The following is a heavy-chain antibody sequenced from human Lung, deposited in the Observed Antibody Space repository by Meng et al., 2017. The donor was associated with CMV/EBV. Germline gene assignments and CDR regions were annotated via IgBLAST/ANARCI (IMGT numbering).Heavy chain of an antibody. J-gene: IGHJ6*02. CDR3: ASLGYCSSTRCPYYYYYGMDV. Sequence: SVXVSXKASGGTFSSYAISWVRQAPGQGLEWMGGISPILRIANYAQKFQGRVTITADKSTSTAYMELSSLRSEDTAVYYCASLGYCSSTRCPYYYYYGMDVXGQGXTVTVSS. CDR2: ISPILRIA. V-gene: IGHV1-69*10. CDR1: GGTFSSYA. D-gene: IGHD2-2*01.